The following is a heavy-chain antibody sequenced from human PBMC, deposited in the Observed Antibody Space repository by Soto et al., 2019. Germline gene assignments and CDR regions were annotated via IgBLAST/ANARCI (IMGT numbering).Heavy chain of an antibody. J-gene: IGHJ4*02. CDR1: GFTFSSYG. Sequence: QVQLVESGGGVVQPGRSLRLSCAASGFTFSSYGMHRVRQAPGKGLEWVAVIWYDGSNKYYADSVKGRFTISRDNSKNTLYLQMNSLRAEDTAVYYCARDPSAGAAAGVDYWGQGTLVTVSS. D-gene: IGHD6-13*01. CDR3: ARDPSAGAAAGVDY. V-gene: IGHV3-33*01. CDR2: IWYDGSNK.